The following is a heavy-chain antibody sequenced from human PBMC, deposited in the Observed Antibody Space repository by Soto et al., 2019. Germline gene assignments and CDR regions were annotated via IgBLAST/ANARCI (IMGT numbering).Heavy chain of an antibody. Sequence: QITLKESGPTVVKPTQPLTLTCTFSGFSLSTSGVGVGWIRQPPGKALEWLALIYWDDDKRYSPSLKSRLTITQDTSKNQVVLTMTNMDPVDTATYYCAHRLTWNWFDYWGQGTLVTVSS. CDR2: IYWDDDK. CDR1: GFSLSTSGVG. J-gene: IGHJ4*02. CDR3: AHRLTWNWFDY. D-gene: IGHD1-7*01. V-gene: IGHV2-5*02.